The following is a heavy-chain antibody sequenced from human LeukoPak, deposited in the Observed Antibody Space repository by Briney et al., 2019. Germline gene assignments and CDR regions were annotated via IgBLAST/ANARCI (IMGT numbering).Heavy chain of an antibody. Sequence: ASVKVSCKASGFTFTSNGISWVRQAPGQGLEWMGWISAYNGNTNYEQKLQGRVTMTRNTSISTAYMELSSLRSEDTAVYYCARVSLGYCSGGSCYSDWFDPWGQGTLVTVSS. J-gene: IGHJ5*02. CDR1: GFTFTSNG. CDR3: ARVSLGYCSGGSCYSDWFDP. D-gene: IGHD2-15*01. V-gene: IGHV1-18*01. CDR2: ISAYNGNT.